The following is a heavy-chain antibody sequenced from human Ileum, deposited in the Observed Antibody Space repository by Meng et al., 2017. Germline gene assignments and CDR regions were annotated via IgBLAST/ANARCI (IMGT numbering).Heavy chain of an antibody. D-gene: IGHD6-13*01. J-gene: IGHJ6*02. V-gene: IGHV3-33*01. Sequence: GESLKISCAASGFTFSSYGMHWVRQAPGTGLEWVAVIRYDGSNKYYADSVKGRFTISRDNSKNTLYLQMKSLRAENTAVYYCARDDSSSWTCYYYGMDVWGQGTTATVSS. CDR3: ARDDSSSWTCYYYGMDV. CDR2: IRYDGSNK. CDR1: GFTFSSYG.